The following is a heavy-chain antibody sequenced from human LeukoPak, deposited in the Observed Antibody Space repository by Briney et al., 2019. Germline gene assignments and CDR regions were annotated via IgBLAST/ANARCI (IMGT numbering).Heavy chain of an antibody. Sequence: GGSLRLSCEVSGFTFNIYSMTWVRQAPGKGLEWLSYISSAGSTIYYADSVKGRFTISRDNARNSLYLQMNSLRAEDTAVYYCARASHIVVVPAAINEFDYWGQGTLVTVSS. D-gene: IGHD2-2*01. J-gene: IGHJ4*02. CDR1: GFTFNIYS. V-gene: IGHV3-48*01. CDR3: ARASHIVVVPAAINEFDY. CDR2: ISSAGSTI.